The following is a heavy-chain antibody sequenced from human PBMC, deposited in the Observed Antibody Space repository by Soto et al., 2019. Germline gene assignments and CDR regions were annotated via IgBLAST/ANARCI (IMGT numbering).Heavy chain of an antibody. J-gene: IGHJ5*02. D-gene: IGHD6-13*01. CDR3: ASQGSSSWYEGRWFDP. CDR2: IYYSGST. V-gene: IGHV4-59*01. Sequence: PSETLSLTCTVSGGSISSYYWSWIRQPPGKGLEWIGYIYYSGSTNYNPSLKSRVTISVDTSKNQFSLKLSSVTAADTAVYYCASQGSSSWYEGRWFDPWGQGTLVTVPQ. CDR1: GGSISSYY.